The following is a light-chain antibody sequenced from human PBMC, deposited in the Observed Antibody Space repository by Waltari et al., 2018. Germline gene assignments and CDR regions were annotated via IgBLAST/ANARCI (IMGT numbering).Light chain of an antibody. V-gene: IGLV1-47*01. Sequence: QSVLTQPPSASGTPGQRVTISCSGSSSNLGSSFVCWYQHLPGTAPKLLIYRNDQRPSGVPDRFSGSRSGTSASLAISGLRSEDEADYYCAAWDDSLTVRFGGGTKLTVL. CDR2: RND. CDR3: AAWDDSLTVR. J-gene: IGLJ3*02. CDR1: SSNLGSSF.